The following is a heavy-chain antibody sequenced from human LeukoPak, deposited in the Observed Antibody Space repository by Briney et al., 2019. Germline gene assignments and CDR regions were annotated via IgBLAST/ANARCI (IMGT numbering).Heavy chain of an antibody. CDR1: GFTFSSYS. Sequence: GGSLRLSCAASGFTFSSYSMNWVRQAPGKGLEWVSSISSSSSYIYYADSVKGRFTISRDNAKNSLYLQMNSLRAEDTAVYYCARDRGYYGSGSYRPFDYWGQGTLSPSPQ. CDR3: ARDRGYYGSGSYRPFDY. V-gene: IGHV3-21*01. CDR2: ISSSSSYI. J-gene: IGHJ4*02. D-gene: IGHD3-10*01.